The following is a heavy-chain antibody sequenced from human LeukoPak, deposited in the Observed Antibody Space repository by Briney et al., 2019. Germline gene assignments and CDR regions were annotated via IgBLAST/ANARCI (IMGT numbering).Heavy chain of an antibody. CDR1: GFTFSSYA. J-gene: IGHJ4*02. Sequence: HPGGSLRLSCAASGFTFSSYAMHWVRQAPGKGLEWVAVISYDGSNKYYASSVKGRFTISRDNSKNTLYLQMNSLRAEDTAVYYCARDLSRGSGSYLTIPIYWGQGTLVTVSS. V-gene: IGHV3-30*01. CDR3: ARDLSRGSGSYLTIPIY. D-gene: IGHD3-10*01. CDR2: ISYDGSNK.